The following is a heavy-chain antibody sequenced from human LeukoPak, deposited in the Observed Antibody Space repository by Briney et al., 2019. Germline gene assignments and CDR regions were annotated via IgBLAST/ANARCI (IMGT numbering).Heavy chain of an antibody. D-gene: IGHD1-26*01. J-gene: IGHJ4*02. Sequence: GGSLRLSCAASGFTFSNYGMHWVRQAPGKRLEWVAVIWDDGSHKYYADSVKGRFTISRDNSKNTLYLQMNSLRAEDTAVYYCARSYSGTPFDYWGQGTLVTVSS. CDR1: GFTFSNYG. V-gene: IGHV3-33*01. CDR2: IWDDGSHK. CDR3: ARSYSGTPFDY.